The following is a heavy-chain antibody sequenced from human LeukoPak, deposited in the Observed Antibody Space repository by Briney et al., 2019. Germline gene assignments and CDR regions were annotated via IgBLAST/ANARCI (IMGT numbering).Heavy chain of an antibody. CDR2: ISGGGGST. J-gene: IGHJ4*02. CDR3: ARLDSGGYSDY. CDR1: GFTFSSYA. Sequence: GGSLRLSCAASGFTFSSYAMIWVRQAPGKGLEWVSSISGGGGSTYYADSVKGRFTISRDNSKNTLYLQVNTLRAEDTAVYYCARLDSGGYSDYWGQGTLVTVSS. V-gene: IGHV3-23*01. D-gene: IGHD1-26*01.